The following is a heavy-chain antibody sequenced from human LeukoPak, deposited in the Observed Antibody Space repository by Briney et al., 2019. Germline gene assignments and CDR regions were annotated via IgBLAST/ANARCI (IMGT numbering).Heavy chain of an antibody. CDR3: AKDRVPLLLPSHGAFDI. Sequence: GGSLRLSCAASGFTFDDYAMHWVRHAPGTGLEWVSGISWNSGSIGYADSVKGRFTISRDNAKNSLYLQMNSLRAEDTALYYCAKDRVPLLLPSHGAFDIWGQGTRVTVSS. J-gene: IGHJ3*02. CDR2: ISWNSGSI. V-gene: IGHV3-9*01. D-gene: IGHD3-22*01. CDR1: GFTFDDYA.